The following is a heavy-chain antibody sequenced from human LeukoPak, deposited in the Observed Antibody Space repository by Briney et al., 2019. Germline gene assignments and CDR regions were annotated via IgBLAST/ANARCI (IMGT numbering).Heavy chain of an antibody. CDR1: GFTFSTYW. D-gene: IGHD2-21*02. J-gene: IGHJ4*02. CDR2: IKQDGSQK. V-gene: IGHV3-7*03. CDR3: AREGTFGDYRASGDH. Sequence: GSLRLSCEASGFTFSTYWMKWVRQAPGEGLEWVANIKQDGSQKYYVDSVKGRFIISRDNAKNSLYLQMNSVRAEDTAVYYCAREGTFGDYRASGDHWGQGALVTVSS.